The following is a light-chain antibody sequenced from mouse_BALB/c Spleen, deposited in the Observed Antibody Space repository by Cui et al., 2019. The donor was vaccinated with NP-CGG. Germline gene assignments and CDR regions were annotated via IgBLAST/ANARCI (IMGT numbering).Light chain of an antibody. Sequence: QALVTQESAFTTSPGETVTLTCRASTGAVTTTNYANWVQEKPDHLFTGLIGGTNNRAPGVPARFSGSLIGDKAALTITGAQTEDEAKYFCALWYSNHWVFGGGTKLTVL. V-gene: IGLV1*01. CDR3: ALWYSNHWV. CDR2: GTN. CDR1: TGAVTTTNY. J-gene: IGLJ1*01.